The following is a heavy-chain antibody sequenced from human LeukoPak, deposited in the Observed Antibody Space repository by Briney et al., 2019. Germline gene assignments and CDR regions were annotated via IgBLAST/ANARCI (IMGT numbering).Heavy chain of an antibody. CDR2: IFTNGST. V-gene: IGHV4-4*07. Sequence: SETLSLTCTVSGGSISSYYWTWIRQPAGKGLEWIGRIFTNGSTNYNPSLKSRITMSVDTSRNQFSLRLSSVTAADTAVYYCARLHGDYWGQGILVTVSS. CDR3: ARLHGDY. J-gene: IGHJ4*02. CDR1: GGSISSYY.